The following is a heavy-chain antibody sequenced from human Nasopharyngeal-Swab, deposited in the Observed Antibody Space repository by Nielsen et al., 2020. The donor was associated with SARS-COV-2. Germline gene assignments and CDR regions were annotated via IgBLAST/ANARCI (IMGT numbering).Heavy chain of an antibody. Sequence: LSLTCAASGFTFSSYAMHWVRQAPGKGPEWVAFMSYDGSNKYYADSVKGRFTISRDNSNNTLYLQMSSLRPEDTAVYFCARARPRLSRSIAAAGLDTFDIWGQGTMVTVSS. V-gene: IGHV3-30-3*01. CDR3: ARARPRLSRSIAAAGLDTFDI. CDR2: MSYDGSNK. CDR1: GFTFSSYA. J-gene: IGHJ3*02. D-gene: IGHD6-13*01.